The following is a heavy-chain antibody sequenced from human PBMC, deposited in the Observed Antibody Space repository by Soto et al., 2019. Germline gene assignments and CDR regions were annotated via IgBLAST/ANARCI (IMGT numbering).Heavy chain of an antibody. Sequence: GGSLRLSCAASGFTFSSYAMHWVRQAPGKGLEWVAVISYDGSNKYYADSVKGRFTISRDNSKNTLYLQMNSLRAEDTAVYYCARDGGDIVVVPAAKEQRGSHYYYYGMDVWGQGTTVTVSS. CDR2: ISYDGSNK. J-gene: IGHJ6*02. D-gene: IGHD2-2*01. V-gene: IGHV3-30-3*01. CDR1: GFTFSSYA. CDR3: ARDGGDIVVVPAAKEQRGSHYYYYGMDV.